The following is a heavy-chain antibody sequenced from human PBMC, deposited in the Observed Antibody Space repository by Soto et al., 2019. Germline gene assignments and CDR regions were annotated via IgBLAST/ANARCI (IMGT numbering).Heavy chain of an antibody. V-gene: IGHV4-61*01. CDR2: IYYSGST. CDR1: GGSVSSGSYY. J-gene: IGHJ6*02. Sequence: SETLSLTCTVSGGSVSSGSYYWSWIRQPPGKGLEWIGYIYYSGSTNYNPSLKSRVTISVDTSKNQFSLKLSSVTAADTAVYYCARARYDFRSGYLNVWGQGTTVTVSS. CDR3: ARARYDFRSGYLNV. D-gene: IGHD3-3*01.